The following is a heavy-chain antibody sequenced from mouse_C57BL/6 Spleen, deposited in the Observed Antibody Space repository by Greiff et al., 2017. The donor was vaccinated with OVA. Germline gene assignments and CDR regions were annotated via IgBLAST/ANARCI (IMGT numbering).Heavy chain of an antibody. D-gene: IGHD3-2*02. Sequence: VQLQQSGPELVKPGASVKISCKASGYAFSSSWMNWVKQRPGKGLEWIGRIYPGDGDTNYNGKFKGKATLTADKSSSTAYMQLSSLTSEDSAVYFCARSGSSGPWFAYWGQGTLVTVSA. J-gene: IGHJ3*01. CDR2: IYPGDGDT. V-gene: IGHV1-82*01. CDR1: GYAFSSSW. CDR3: ARSGSSGPWFAY.